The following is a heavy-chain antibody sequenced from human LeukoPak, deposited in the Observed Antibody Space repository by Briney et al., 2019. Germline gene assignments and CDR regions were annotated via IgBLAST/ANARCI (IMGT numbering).Heavy chain of an antibody. CDR2: INHSGST. CDR1: GGSFSGYY. J-gene: IGHJ5*02. Sequence: PSETLSLTCAVYGGSFSGYYWSWIRHPPAKGLELIGEINHSGSTNYYPSLTSRVTRSVDTSKNQFSLKLSSVTAADTAVYYCARAGRGVSFDPWGQGALVTVSS. V-gene: IGHV4-34*01. CDR3: ARAGRGVSFDP. D-gene: IGHD2-8*01.